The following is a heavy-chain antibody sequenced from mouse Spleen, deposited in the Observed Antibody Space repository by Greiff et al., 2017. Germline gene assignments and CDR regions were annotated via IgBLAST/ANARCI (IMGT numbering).Heavy chain of an antibody. Sequence: EVKLVESGGGLVQPGGSRKLSCAASGFTFSSFGMHWVRQAPEKGLEWVAYISSGSSTIYYADTVKGRFTISRDNPKNTLFLQMTSLRSEDTAMYYCARGRRRVYAMDYWGQGTSVTVSS. J-gene: IGHJ4*01. CDR3: ARGRRRVYAMDY. CDR2: ISSGSSTI. V-gene: IGHV5-17*02. CDR1: GFTFSSFG.